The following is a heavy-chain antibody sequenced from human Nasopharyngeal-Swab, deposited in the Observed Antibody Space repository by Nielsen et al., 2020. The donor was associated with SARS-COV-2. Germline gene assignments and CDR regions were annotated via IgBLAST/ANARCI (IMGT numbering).Heavy chain of an antibody. D-gene: IGHD3-22*01. CDR2: ISSSSSYI. CDR3: AKVGYDYYDSSAYYAGGNDY. CDR1: GFTFSSYS. V-gene: IGHV3-21*04. Sequence: GESLKISCAASGFTFSSYSMNWVRQAPGKGLEWVSSISSSSSYIYYADSVKGRFTISRDNSKNTLYLQMNSLRAEDTAVYYCAKVGYDYYDSSAYYAGGNDYWGQGTLVTVSS. J-gene: IGHJ4*02.